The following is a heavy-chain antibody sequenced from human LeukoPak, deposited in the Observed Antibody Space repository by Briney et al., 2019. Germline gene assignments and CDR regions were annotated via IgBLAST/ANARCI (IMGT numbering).Heavy chain of an antibody. CDR2: IYRGDST. Sequence: PGGSLRLSCAASGFSVINKYMTWVRQAPGKGLEWVSVIYRGDSTYNADSVKGRFTISRDSSKNTLYLQMNSLRAEDTAVYYCARDRGYTGYDVKKYYYYMDVWGKGTTVTVSS. D-gene: IGHD5-12*01. CDR3: ARDRGYTGYDVKKYYYYMDV. V-gene: IGHV3-53*01. J-gene: IGHJ6*03. CDR1: GFSVINKY.